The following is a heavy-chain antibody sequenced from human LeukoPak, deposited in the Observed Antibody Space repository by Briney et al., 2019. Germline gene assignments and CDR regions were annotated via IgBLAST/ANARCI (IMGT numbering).Heavy chain of an antibody. CDR3: ARGRPYSGGYHLDY. CDR2: IYYSGST. D-gene: IGHD1-26*01. V-gene: IGHV4-39*01. Sequence: SETLSLACTVSGDSTSSDRYYGGWVRQPPGKGLEWIGNIYYSGSTYYNPSLKSRVTMSVDTSKNQFFLKLNSVTAADTAVYYCARGRPYSGGYHLDYWGQGTLVTVS. J-gene: IGHJ4*02. CDR1: GDSTSSDRYY.